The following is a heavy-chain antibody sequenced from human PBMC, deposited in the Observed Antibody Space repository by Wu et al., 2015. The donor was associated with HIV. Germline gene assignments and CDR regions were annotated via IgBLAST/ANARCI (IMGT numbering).Heavy chain of an antibody. CDR3: ARTILTVVNRNWFDP. Sequence: QVQLVQSGAEVKKPGASVKVSCKASGYTFTGYYMHWVRQAPGQGLEWMGWINPNSGGTNYAQKFQGRVTMTRDTSISTAYMELSRLRSDDTAVYYCARTILTVVNRNWFDPWGQGTLVTVSS. D-gene: IGHD4-23*01. CDR2: INPNSGGT. J-gene: IGHJ5*02. V-gene: IGHV1-2*02. CDR1: GYTFTGYY.